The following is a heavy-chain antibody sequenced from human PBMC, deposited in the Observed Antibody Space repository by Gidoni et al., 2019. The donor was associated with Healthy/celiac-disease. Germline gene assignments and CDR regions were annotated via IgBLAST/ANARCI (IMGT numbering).Heavy chain of an antibody. Sequence: QVQLVQSGAEVKKPGASVKVSCKASGYTFTTYYMHWVRQAPGQGLEWMGIISPSGGSTSYAQKFQGRVTMTRDTSTSTVYMELSSLRSEDTAVYYCARDLKAAADRGWFDPWGQGTLVTVSS. CDR1: GYTFTTYY. D-gene: IGHD6-13*01. CDR3: ARDLKAAADRGWFDP. V-gene: IGHV1-46*01. CDR2: ISPSGGST. J-gene: IGHJ5*02.